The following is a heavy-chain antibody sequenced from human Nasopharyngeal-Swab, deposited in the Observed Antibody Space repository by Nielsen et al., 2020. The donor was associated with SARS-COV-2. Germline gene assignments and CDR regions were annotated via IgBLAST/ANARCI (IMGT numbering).Heavy chain of an antibody. CDR3: ARISPRKDGSLDY. V-gene: IGHV4-39*01. CDR1: GGSISSSSYY. CDR2: IYYSEST. D-gene: IGHD6-25*01. J-gene: IGHJ4*02. Sequence: SETLSLTCTVSGGSISSSSYYWGWIRQPPGKGLEWIGSIYYSESTYYNPSLKSRITISVHTTKNEFSLKRSSVTAADTAVYYCARISPRKDGSLDYWGQGTLVTVSS.